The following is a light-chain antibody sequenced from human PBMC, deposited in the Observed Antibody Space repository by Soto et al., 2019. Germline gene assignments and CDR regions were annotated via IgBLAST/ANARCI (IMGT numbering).Light chain of an antibody. CDR1: QSISSY. CDR3: QQSYSTRWT. V-gene: IGKV1-39*01. J-gene: IGKJ1*01. Sequence: DIQMTQSPSSLSASVGDRVTITCRASQSISSYLNWYQQKPGKAPKLLIYDASSLASGIPSRFSGSGSGTDFTLTISSLQPEDFATYYCQQSYSTRWTFGQGTKVEIK. CDR2: DAS.